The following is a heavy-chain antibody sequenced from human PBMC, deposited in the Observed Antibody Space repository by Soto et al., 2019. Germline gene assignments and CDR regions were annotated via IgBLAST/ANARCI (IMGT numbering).Heavy chain of an antibody. CDR3: VKLYGPTAMLI. J-gene: IGHJ3*02. D-gene: IGHD5-18*01. CDR1: GFTFSSYA. V-gene: IGHV3-64D*08. CDR2: ISSNGGST. Sequence: GGALRLSCSASGFTFSSYAMHWVRQAPGKGLEYVSAISSNGGSTYYADSVKGRFTISRDNSKNTLYLQMSSLRAEDTAVYYCVKLYGPTAMLIWGQGTMVTVSS.